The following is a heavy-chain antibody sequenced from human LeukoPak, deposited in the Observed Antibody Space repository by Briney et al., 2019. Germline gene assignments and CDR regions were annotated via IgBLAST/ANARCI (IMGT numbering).Heavy chain of an antibody. Sequence: SETLSLTCAVYGVSFSGYYWSWIRQPPGKGLEWIGEINHSGSTNYNPSLKSRVTISVDTSKNQFSLKLSSVTAADTAVYYCARRRSFWYYIDYWGQGTLVTVSS. CDR2: INHSGST. D-gene: IGHD3-10*01. CDR3: ARRRSFWYYIDY. CDR1: GVSFSGYY. V-gene: IGHV4-34*01. J-gene: IGHJ4*02.